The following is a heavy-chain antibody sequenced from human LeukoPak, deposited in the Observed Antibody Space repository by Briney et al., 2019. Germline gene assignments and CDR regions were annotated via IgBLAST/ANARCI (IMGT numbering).Heavy chain of an antibody. CDR1: GYSISSGYY. CDR3: ASRVATTPDY. Sequence: PSETLSLTCTVSGYSISSGYYWGWIRQPPGKGLEWIGSIYHSGSTYYNPSLKSRVTISVDTSKNQFSLKLGSVTAADTAVYYCASRVATTPDYWGQGTLVTVSS. J-gene: IGHJ4*02. D-gene: IGHD5-12*01. V-gene: IGHV4-38-2*02. CDR2: IYHSGST.